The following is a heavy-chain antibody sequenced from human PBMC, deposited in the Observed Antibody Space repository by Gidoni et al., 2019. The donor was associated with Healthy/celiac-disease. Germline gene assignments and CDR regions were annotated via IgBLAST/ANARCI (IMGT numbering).Heavy chain of an antibody. CDR3: ASFIAVALEYRFDY. J-gene: IGHJ4*02. V-gene: IGHV4-39*01. CDR2: IYYSGST. Sequence: QLQLQESGPGLVKPSETLSLTCTVSGGSIRSSSSYWGWIRQPPGKGLEWIGSIYYSGSTYYNPSLKSRVTISVDTSKNQFSLKLSSVTAADTAVYYCASFIAVALEYRFDYWGQGTLVTVSS. D-gene: IGHD6-19*01. CDR1: GGSIRSSSSY.